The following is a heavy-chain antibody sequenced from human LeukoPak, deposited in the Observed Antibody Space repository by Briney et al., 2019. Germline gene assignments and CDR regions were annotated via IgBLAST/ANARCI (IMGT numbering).Heavy chain of an antibody. J-gene: IGHJ4*02. D-gene: IGHD1-26*01. Sequence: SGGSLRLSCAASGFSFKDSWMYWVRQAPGKGLVWVSHINGDGSDTNYVDSVKGRFTISRDNAKNTLYLQMNSLRAEDTAVYYCARGPWEWELLGYFDYWGQGTLVTVSS. CDR2: INGDGSDT. V-gene: IGHV3-74*01. CDR1: GFSFKDSW. CDR3: ARGPWEWELLGYFDY.